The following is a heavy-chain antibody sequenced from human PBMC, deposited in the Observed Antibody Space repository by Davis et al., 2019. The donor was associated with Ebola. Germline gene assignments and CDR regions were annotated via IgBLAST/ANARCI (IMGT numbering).Heavy chain of an antibody. CDR2: INAGNGNT. V-gene: IGHV1-3*01. D-gene: IGHD3-10*01. CDR1: GYTFTSYA. CDR3: ARDRGGDYSFDY. J-gene: IGHJ4*02. Sequence: ASVKVSCKASGYTFTSYAMHWVRQAPGQRLEWMGWINAGNGNTKYSQKFQGRVTITRDTSARTAYMELSSLRSEDTSVYYCARDRGGDYSFDYWGQGTLVTVSS.